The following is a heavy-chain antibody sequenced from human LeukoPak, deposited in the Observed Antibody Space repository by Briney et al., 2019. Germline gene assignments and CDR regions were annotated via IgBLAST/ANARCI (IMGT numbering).Heavy chain of an antibody. D-gene: IGHD3-10*01. J-gene: IGHJ4*02. CDR1: GFTFDDYA. CDR2: ISWNSGSI. CDR3: AKAAMVRGVIITTGVFDY. V-gene: IGHV3-9*01. Sequence: PGGSLRLSCAASGFTFDDYAMHWVRQAPGKGLEWVSGISWNSGSIGYADSVKGRFTISRDNAKNSLYLQMNSLRAEDTALYYCAKAAMVRGVIITTGVFDYWGQGTLVTVSS.